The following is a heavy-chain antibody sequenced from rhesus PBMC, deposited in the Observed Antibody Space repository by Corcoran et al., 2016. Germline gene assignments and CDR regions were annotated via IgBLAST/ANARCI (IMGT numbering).Heavy chain of an antibody. CDR3: ARYILYSSGWSDFDY. D-gene: IGHD6S26*01. CDR2: INGNSGST. V-gene: IGHV4-80*01. CDR1: GGSFSSYW. Sequence: QVQLQESGPGLVKPSETLSLTCAVSGGSFSSYWWSWIRQPPGKGLEWIGEINGNSGSTNYNPSLRSRVTISKDSSKNQFALKRSSVTAADTAVYYCARYILYSSGWSDFDYWGQGVLVTVSS. J-gene: IGHJ4*01.